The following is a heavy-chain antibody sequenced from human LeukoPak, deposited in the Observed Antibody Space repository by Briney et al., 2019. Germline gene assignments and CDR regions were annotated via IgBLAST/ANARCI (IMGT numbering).Heavy chain of an antibody. CDR2: IYYSGST. V-gene: IGHV4-59*08. CDR3: ASGYSRYSPYYFDY. Sequence: SETLSLTCTGSGGSISRYYWSWIRQPPGKGLEWIGYIYYSGSTNYNPSLKSRVTISVDTSKNQFSLKLSSVTAADTAVYYCASGYSRYSPYYFDYWGQGTLVTVSS. D-gene: IGHD6-13*01. CDR1: GGSISRYY. J-gene: IGHJ4*02.